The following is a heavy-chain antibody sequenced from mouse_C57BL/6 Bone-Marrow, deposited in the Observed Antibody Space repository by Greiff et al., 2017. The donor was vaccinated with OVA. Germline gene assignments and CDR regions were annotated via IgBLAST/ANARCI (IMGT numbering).Heavy chain of an antibody. CDR3: TTAQAPFAY. CDR1: GFNIKDDY. D-gene: IGHD3-2*02. V-gene: IGHV14-4*01. CDR2: IDPENGDT. J-gene: IGHJ3*01. Sequence: EVQLVESGAELVRPGASVKLSCTASGFNIKDDYMHWVKQRPEQGLEWIGWIDPENGDTEYASKFQGKATITADTSSNTAYLQLSSLTSEDTAGDYCTTAQAPFAYWGQGTLVTVSA.